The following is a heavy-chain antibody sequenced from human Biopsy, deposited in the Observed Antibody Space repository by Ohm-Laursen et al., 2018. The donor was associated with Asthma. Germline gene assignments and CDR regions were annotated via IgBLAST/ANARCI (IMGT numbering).Heavy chain of an antibody. CDR1: GFTFGDYW. V-gene: IGHV3-7*01. CDR3: ARTFHFWSPYHAEHYQL. D-gene: IGHD3-3*02. Sequence: SLRLSCVASGFTFGDYWMSWVRQVPAKGLEWVANIKHDGTEKNHVDSLKGRFTISRDNAKNSLYLQMNSLRAEDTAVYYCARTFHFWSPYHAEHYQLWGQGTLVTVPS. CDR2: IKHDGTEK. J-gene: IGHJ1*01.